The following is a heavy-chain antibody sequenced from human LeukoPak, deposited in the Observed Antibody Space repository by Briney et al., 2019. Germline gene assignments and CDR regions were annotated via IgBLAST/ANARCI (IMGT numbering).Heavy chain of an antibody. D-gene: IGHD6-6*01. CDR1: GFTFSSYW. J-gene: IGHJ4*02. Sequence: PGGSLRLSCAASGFTFSSYWMSWVRQAPGKGLEWVANIKQDGSEKYYVDSVKGRFTISRDNAKNSLYLQMNSLRAEDTAVYYCARVGGGTESIAAQDYFDYWGQGTLVTVSS. CDR3: ARVGGGTESIAAQDYFDY. V-gene: IGHV3-7*01. CDR2: IKQDGSEK.